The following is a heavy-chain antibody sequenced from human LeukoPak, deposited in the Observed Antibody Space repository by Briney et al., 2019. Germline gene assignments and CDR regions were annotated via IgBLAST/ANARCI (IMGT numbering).Heavy chain of an antibody. CDR3: ARDDAPAYYYYGMDV. Sequence: ASVKVSCKASGYTFTSYGISWVRQAPGQGLEWMGWISAYNGNTNYAQKLQGRVTMTTDTSTSTAYMELRSLRSDDTAVYYCARDDAPAYYYYGMDVWGQGTTVTVSS. CDR1: GYTFTSYG. J-gene: IGHJ6*02. CDR2: ISAYNGNT. V-gene: IGHV1-18*01.